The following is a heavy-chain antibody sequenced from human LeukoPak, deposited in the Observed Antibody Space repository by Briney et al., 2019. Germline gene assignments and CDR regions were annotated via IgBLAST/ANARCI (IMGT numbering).Heavy chain of an antibody. Sequence: GESLKISCKGSGYGFTNYWIGWVRQMPGKGLEWMGIIFPGDSATRYSPSFQGQVTISADKSINTAYLQSSSLKASDTAMYYCATRYSSGWSTDWGQGTLDTVSS. V-gene: IGHV5-51*01. D-gene: IGHD6-19*01. CDR1: GYGFTNYW. CDR3: ATRYSSGWSTD. J-gene: IGHJ4*02. CDR2: IFPGDSAT.